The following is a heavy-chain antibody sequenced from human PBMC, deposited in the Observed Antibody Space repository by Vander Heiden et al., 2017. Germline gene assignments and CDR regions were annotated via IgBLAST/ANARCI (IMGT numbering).Heavy chain of an antibody. D-gene: IGHD3-10*01. V-gene: IGHV3-74*01. CDR1: GFTFSTCW. Sequence: EVQVVESGGGLVQPGGSLSPPCPASGFTFSTCWMHWVRQAPGKGLAWVSRVNPDGSSTAYADSVKGRFTISRDNAKNTLYLQMTSLKVEDTAVYYCACITAPFDCWGQGTLVTVSS. J-gene: IGHJ4*02. CDR2: VNPDGSST. CDR3: ACITAPFDC.